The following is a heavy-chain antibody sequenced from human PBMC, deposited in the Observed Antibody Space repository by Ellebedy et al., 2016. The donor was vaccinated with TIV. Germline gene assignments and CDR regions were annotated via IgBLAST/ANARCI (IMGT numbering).Heavy chain of an antibody. J-gene: IGHJ3*01. CDR3: ARMGLKSGSQKSGFDL. CDR2: MNPNSGNT. V-gene: IGHV1-8*01. CDR1: GYTFTSYD. Sequence: AASVKVSCKASGYTFTSYDINWVRQATGQGLEWMGWMNPNSGNTGYAQKFQGRVTMTRDTSTSTVFMELSRLRSEDTAVYYCARMGLKSGSQKSGFDLWGQGTMLTVS. D-gene: IGHD1-26*01.